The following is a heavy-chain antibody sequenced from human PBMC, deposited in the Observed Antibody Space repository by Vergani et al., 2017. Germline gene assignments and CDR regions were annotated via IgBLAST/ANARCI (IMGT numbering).Heavy chain of an antibody. Sequence: QVQLVQSGAEVKKPGASVKVSCKASGYTFTGYYMHWVRQAPGQGLEWMGRINPNSGGTNYAQKFQGRVTMTRDTSISTAYMELSRLRSDETAVYYCARSFIDYGGNSRIDYWGQGTLVTVSS. J-gene: IGHJ4*02. V-gene: IGHV1-2*06. D-gene: IGHD4-23*01. CDR1: GYTFTGYY. CDR3: ARSFIDYGGNSRIDY. CDR2: INPNSGGT.